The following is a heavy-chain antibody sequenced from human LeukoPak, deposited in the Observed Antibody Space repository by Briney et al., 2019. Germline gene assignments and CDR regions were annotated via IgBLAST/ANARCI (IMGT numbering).Heavy chain of an antibody. V-gene: IGHV4-38-2*02. J-gene: IGHJ4*02. CDR2: IFHTGSS. CDR1: GYSISSGYY. D-gene: IGHD4-17*01. Sequence: SETLSLTCTVSGYSISSGYYWGWIRQPPGKGLEWIANIFHTGSSYYHPSLESRLSISVDKSKNQLSLNLNSVTAADTAVYYCARAGTDLGDYDYWGQGTLVTVSS. CDR3: ARAGTDLGDYDY.